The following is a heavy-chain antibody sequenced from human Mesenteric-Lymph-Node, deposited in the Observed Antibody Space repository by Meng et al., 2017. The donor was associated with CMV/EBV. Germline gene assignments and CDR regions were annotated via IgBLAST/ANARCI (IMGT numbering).Heavy chain of an antibody. V-gene: IGHV4-31*02. D-gene: IGHD3-9*01. J-gene: IGHJ4*02. CDR2: IYYSGST. Sequence: GGSLRRVGYYWRWSRQRPGKGLGWIGYIYYSGSTYYTPSLKSRVTISVDTSKNQFSLKLSSVTAADTAVYYCARERDILTGSLFDYWGQGTLVTVSS. CDR1: GGSLRRVGYY. CDR3: ARERDILTGSLFDY.